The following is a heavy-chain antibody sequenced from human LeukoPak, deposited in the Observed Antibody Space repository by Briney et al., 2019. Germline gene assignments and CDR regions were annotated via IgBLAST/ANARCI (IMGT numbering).Heavy chain of an antibody. D-gene: IGHD3-9*01. CDR3: ARDLGSYDILTGYYERWFDP. J-gene: IGHJ5*02. CDR1: GYTFTSYG. CDR2: ISAYNGNT. V-gene: IGHV1-18*01. Sequence: ASVKVSCKASGYTFTSYGISWVRQAPGQGLEWMGWISAYNGNTNYAQKLQGRVTMTTDTSTSTAYMELRSLRSDDTAVYYCARDLGSYDILTGYYERWFDPWGQGTLVTVSS.